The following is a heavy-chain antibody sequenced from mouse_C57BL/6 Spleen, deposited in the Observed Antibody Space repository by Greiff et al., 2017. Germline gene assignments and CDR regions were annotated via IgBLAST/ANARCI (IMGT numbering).Heavy chain of an antibody. V-gene: IGHV1-50*01. Sequence: QVQLQQPGAELVKPGASVKLSCKASGYTFTSYWMQWVKQRPGQGLEWMGEIDPSDSYTNYNQKFKGKATLTADTSSSTAYMQLSSLTSADAAVYYCAREGITTPRRYVDGWGTGTTVTVSS. CDR3: AREGITTPRRYVDG. J-gene: IGHJ1*03. CDR2: IDPSDSYT. CDR1: GYTFTSYW. D-gene: IGHD1-1*01.